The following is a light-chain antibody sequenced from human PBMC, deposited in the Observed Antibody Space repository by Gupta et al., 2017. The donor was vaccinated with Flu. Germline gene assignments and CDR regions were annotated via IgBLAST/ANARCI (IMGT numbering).Light chain of an antibody. CDR1: QSVSSSY. Sequence: EIVLTQSPGTLSLSPGERATRSCRASQSVSSSYLAWYQQKPGQAPRLLICGASSRATGIPDRFSGSGSGTDFTLTISRLEPEDFAVYYCQQDGSSPRTFGQGTKVEIK. J-gene: IGKJ1*01. CDR3: QQDGSSPRT. V-gene: IGKV3-20*01. CDR2: GAS.